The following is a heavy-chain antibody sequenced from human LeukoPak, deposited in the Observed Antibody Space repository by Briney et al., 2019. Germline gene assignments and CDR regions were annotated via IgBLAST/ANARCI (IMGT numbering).Heavy chain of an antibody. D-gene: IGHD6-19*01. CDR2: INPSGGST. CDR1: GYTFTSYY. Sequence: ASVKVSCKASGYTFTSYYMHWVRQAPGQGLEWMGIINPSGGSTSYAQKFQGRVTMTRDMSTSTVYMELSSLRSEDTAVYYCARDPHSSGWYATIDYWGQGTLVTVSS. V-gene: IGHV1-46*01. J-gene: IGHJ4*02. CDR3: ARDPHSSGWYATIDY.